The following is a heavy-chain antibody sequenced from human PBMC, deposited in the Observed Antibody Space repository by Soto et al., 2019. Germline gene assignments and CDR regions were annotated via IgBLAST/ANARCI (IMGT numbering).Heavy chain of an antibody. D-gene: IGHD3-22*01. CDR2: ISGSGGST. V-gene: IGHV3-23*01. Sequence: EVQLLESGGGLVQPGGSLRLSCAASGFTFSSYAMSWVRQAPGKGLEWVSAISGSGGSTYYADSVKGRLTISRDNSKNTLYLQMNSLRAEDTAVYYCAKDPNYYDSSGSIGWGQGTLVTVSS. CDR3: AKDPNYYDSSGSIG. J-gene: IGHJ4*02. CDR1: GFTFSSYA.